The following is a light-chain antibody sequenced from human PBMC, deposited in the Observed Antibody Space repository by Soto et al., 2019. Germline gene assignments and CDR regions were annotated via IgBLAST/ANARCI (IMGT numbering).Light chain of an antibody. CDR2: RHN. V-gene: IGLV1-47*01. CDR3: AAADDTLSGVV. Sequence: QSVLTQPPSASGTPGQRVTISCSGSSSNIGSNFVYWYQQLPGTAPKLLIYRHNQRPSGVPDRFSGSKSGNSASLAISGLRSEDEANYYCAAADDTLSGVVFGGGTQLTVL. CDR1: SSNIGSNF. J-gene: IGLJ2*01.